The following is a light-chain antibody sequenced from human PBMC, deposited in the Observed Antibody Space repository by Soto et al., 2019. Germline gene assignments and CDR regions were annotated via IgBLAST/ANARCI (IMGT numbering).Light chain of an antibody. CDR1: QSVSSSY. CDR3: QQYGSSPIT. J-gene: IGKJ5*01. CDR2: GAS. V-gene: IGKV3-20*01. Sequence: EIVLTQSPGTLSLSPGERATLSCRASQSVSSSYLAWYQQKPGQAPRLLIYGASSRATGIPDRFSGSGSGTEVTLTISKLEPEDFAVYYCQQYGSSPITFGQGTRLEIK.